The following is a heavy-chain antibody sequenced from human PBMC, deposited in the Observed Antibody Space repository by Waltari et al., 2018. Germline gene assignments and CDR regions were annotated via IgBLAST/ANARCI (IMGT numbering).Heavy chain of an antibody. Sequence: EVQLVESGGGLVQPGGSLRLSCAASGFTFSSYWMSWVRQAPGKGLEWVANIKQDGSEKYYVDSVKGRFTISRDNAKNSLYLQMNSLRAEDTAVYYCARVWSGYYPLYYYYYMDVWGKGTTVTISS. CDR2: IKQDGSEK. CDR3: ARVWSGYYPLYYYYYMDV. V-gene: IGHV3-7*01. J-gene: IGHJ6*03. D-gene: IGHD3-3*01. CDR1: GFTFSSYW.